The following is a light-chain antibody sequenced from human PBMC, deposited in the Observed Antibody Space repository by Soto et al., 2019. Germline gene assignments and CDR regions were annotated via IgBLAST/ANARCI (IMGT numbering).Light chain of an antibody. CDR2: GAS. CDR1: QSVNNNY. CDR3: QQYAASPRT. V-gene: IGKV3-20*01. Sequence: EIVLTQSPGTLSLSPREIATLSCRASQSVNNNYLAWYQHKPGQPPRLLIYGASSRAPGIPDRFSGSGSGTDFSLTISRLEPEDFSVYYCQQYAASPRTFGQGTQVEVK. J-gene: IGKJ1*01.